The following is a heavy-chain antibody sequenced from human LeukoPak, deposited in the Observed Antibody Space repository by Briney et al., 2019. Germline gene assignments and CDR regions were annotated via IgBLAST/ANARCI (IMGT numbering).Heavy chain of an antibody. J-gene: IGHJ4*02. CDR3: ARLEAVAGRD. V-gene: IGHV4-59*08. Sequence: PSETLSLTCTVSGGSISSYYWSWIRQPPGKGLEWIGYIYYSGSTYYNPSLKSRVTISVDTSKNQFSLKLSSVTAADTAVYYCARLEAVAGRDWGQGTLVTVSS. CDR1: GGSISSYY. D-gene: IGHD6-19*01. CDR2: IYYSGST.